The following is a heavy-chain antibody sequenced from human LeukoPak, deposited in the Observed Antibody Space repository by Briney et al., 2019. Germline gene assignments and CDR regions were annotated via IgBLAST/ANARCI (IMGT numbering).Heavy chain of an antibody. Sequence: NPSETLSLTCTVSGGSISNYYWSWIRQPPGKGLEWIGYIYYSGSTNYNPSLKSRVTISVDTSKNQFSLKLSSVTAADTAVYYCARQNSDFWSGYPTHFDYWGQGTLVTVSS. V-gene: IGHV4-59*01. CDR3: ARQNSDFWSGYPTHFDY. CDR1: GGSISNYY. J-gene: IGHJ4*02. CDR2: IYYSGST. D-gene: IGHD3-3*01.